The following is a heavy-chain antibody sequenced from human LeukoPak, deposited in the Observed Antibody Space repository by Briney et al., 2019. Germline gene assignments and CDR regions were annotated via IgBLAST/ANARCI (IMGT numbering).Heavy chain of an antibody. Sequence: GGSLRLSCAASGFTVSSNFMIWVRQAPGKGLECVCFIYSGGGTYYADSVKGRFTISRDNSKNTLYLQMNSLRADDTAVYYCARGNLRGGYTLGATSGAYYFDYWGQGTLVAVSS. V-gene: IGHV3-53*01. J-gene: IGHJ4*02. CDR1: GFTVSSNF. CDR3: ARGNLRGGYTLGATSGAYYFDY. D-gene: IGHD1-26*01. CDR2: IYSGGGT.